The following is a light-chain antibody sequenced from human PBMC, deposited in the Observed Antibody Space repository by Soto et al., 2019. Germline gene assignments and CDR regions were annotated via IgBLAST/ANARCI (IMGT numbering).Light chain of an antibody. V-gene: IGLV1-40*01. CDR2: SNN. CDR3: YSYDSSLSAVV. Sequence: QSVLTQPPSVSGAPGQRVTISCTGTSSNIGAGYDVHWYQQLPGKAPTLLIYSNNDRPSGVPDRFSGSKSGTSASLAITGLQADDEADYYCYSYDSSLSAVVFGGGTKVTVL. CDR1: SSNIGAGYD. J-gene: IGLJ3*02.